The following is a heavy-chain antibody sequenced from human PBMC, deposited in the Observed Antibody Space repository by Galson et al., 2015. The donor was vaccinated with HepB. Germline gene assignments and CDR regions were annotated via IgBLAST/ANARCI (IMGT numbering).Heavy chain of an antibody. CDR2: ISGSGGST. CDR1: GFTFSSYA. CDR3: AKGGYSGYDYYYYYYMDV. J-gene: IGHJ6*03. Sequence: SLRLSCAASGFTFSSYAMSWVRQAPGKGLEWVSAISGSGGSTYYADSVKGRFTISRDNSKNTLYLQMNSLRAEDTAVYYCAKGGYSGYDYYYYYYMDVWGKGTTVTVSS. D-gene: IGHD5-12*01. V-gene: IGHV3-23*01.